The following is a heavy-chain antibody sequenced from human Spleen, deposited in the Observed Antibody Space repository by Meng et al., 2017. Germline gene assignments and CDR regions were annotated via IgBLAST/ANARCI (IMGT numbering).Heavy chain of an antibody. J-gene: IGHJ4*02. D-gene: IGHD4-11*01. V-gene: IGHV4-34*01. CDR2: INHSGST. CDR1: GGSFSDYY. CDR3: ARGPTTMAHDFDY. Sequence: HVPVQLGGAGLLTPSETPSLSCVVSGGSFSDYYWSWIRQPPGKGLEWIGEINHSGSTNYNPSLESRATISVDTSQNNLSLKLSSVTAADSAVYYCARGPTTMAHDFDYWGQGTLVTVSS.